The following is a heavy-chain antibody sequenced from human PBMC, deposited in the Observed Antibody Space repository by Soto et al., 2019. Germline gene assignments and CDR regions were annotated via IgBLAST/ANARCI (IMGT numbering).Heavy chain of an antibody. D-gene: IGHD5-18*01. CDR2: ISYDGSNK. CDR3: AKDRGYSYGYTGAFDY. J-gene: IGHJ4*02. V-gene: IGHV3-30*18. CDR1: GFTFSSYG. Sequence: GGSLRLSCAASGFTFSSYGMHWVRQAPGKGLEWVAVISYDGSNKYYADSVKGRFTISRDNSKNTLYLQMNSLRAEDTAVYYCAKDRGYSYGYTGAFDYWGQGTLVTVSS.